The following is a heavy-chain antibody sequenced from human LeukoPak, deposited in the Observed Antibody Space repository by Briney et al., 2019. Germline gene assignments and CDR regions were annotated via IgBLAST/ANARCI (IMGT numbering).Heavy chain of an antibody. CDR3: ARSSYTSSRFDY. V-gene: IGHV3-74*03. Sequence: PGGSLRLSCAASGFTFSSYWMHWVRHAPGKGLVLVSRINSDGSSPTYADSVKGRFTISRDNAKNTLYLQMNSLRAEDTAVYYCARSSYTSSRFDYWGQGTLVTVSS. CDR1: GFTFSSYW. CDR2: INSDGSSP. D-gene: IGHD6-13*01. J-gene: IGHJ4*02.